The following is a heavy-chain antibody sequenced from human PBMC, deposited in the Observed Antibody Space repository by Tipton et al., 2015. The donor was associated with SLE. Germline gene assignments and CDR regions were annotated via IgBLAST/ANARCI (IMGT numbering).Heavy chain of an antibody. V-gene: IGHV4-59*02. J-gene: IGHJ4*02. CDR2: IYYSGDT. CDR1: GGSVTNYY. CDR3: ARGARGNSYGSDEDFDY. Sequence: TLSLTCTVSGGSVTNYYWSWIRQPPGRGLEWIGSIYYSGDTHYNPSLNSRVTMSADTSKNQFSLRLSSVTTADTAVYYCARGARGNSYGSDEDFDYWGQGTLVTVSS. D-gene: IGHD5-18*01.